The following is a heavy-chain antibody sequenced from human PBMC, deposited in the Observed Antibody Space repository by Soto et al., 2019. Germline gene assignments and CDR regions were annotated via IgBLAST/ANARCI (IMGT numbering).Heavy chain of an antibody. J-gene: IGHJ5*02. D-gene: IGHD6-13*01. CDR2: IIPLFGTT. CDR3: ARGSTHGSSWYFWFDP. Sequence: QVQLVQSGAEVRMPGSSVKVSCKASGGTFSTYPINWVRPAPGQGLEWMGGIIPLFGTTNYAQKFKGRVTITADESTSTAYMELSSLRAEDAVVYYCARGSTHGSSWYFWFDPWGQGTLVTVAS. V-gene: IGHV1-69*01. CDR1: GGTFSTYP.